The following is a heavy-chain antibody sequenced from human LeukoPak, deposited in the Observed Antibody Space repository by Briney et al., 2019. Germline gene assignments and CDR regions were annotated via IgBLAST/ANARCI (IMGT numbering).Heavy chain of an antibody. CDR2: INHSGST. J-gene: IGHJ4*02. Sequence: SETLSLTCAVYGGSFSGYYWSWIRQPPGKGLEWIGEINHSGSTNYNPSLKSRVTISVDTSKNQFSLKLSSVTAADTAVYYCAREISYYYDSSGYFDYWGQGTLVTVSS. V-gene: IGHV4-34*01. D-gene: IGHD3-22*01. CDR3: AREISYYYDSSGYFDY. CDR1: GGSFSGYY.